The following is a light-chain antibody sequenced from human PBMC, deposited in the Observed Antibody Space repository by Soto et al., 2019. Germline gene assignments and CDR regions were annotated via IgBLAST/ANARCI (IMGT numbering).Light chain of an antibody. Sequence: QSALTQPASVSGSPGQSITISCTGTSSDVGGYNYVSWYQQHPGKAPKLMIYDVSNRPSGVSNRFSGSKPGNTASLTISGLQAEDEADYYCSSYTSSSLVFGGGTKLTVL. CDR2: DVS. CDR3: SSYTSSSLV. J-gene: IGLJ2*01. CDR1: SSDVGGYNY. V-gene: IGLV2-14*01.